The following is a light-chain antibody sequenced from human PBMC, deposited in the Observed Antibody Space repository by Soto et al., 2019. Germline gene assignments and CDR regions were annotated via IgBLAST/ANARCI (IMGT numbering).Light chain of an antibody. Sequence: QAVVTQEPSLTVSPGGTVTLTCGSSTGPVTSGHYPYWFQQKPGQAPRTLIYDTSNKHLWTPARFSGSLLGGKGALTPSGAQPEDEADYYCLLFYDDARVVFGGGTKVTVL. CDR1: TGPVTSGHY. CDR2: DTS. CDR3: LLFYDDARVV. V-gene: IGLV7-46*01. J-gene: IGLJ2*01.